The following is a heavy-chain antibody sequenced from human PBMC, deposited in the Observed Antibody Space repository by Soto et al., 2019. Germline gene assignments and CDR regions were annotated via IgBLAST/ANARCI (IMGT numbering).Heavy chain of an antibody. Sequence: QVQLVESGGGVVQPGRSLRLSCAASGFTFSTYAMHWVRQAPGKGLEWVAFMSDDGSNKNYADSVKGRFTISRDNSKNTLYLQMNSLRAEDTAVYFCAKNQLGSGYYYNAFDYWGQGTLVTVSS. CDR2: MSDDGSNK. J-gene: IGHJ4*02. D-gene: IGHD3-10*01. CDR3: AKNQLGSGYYYNAFDY. CDR1: GFTFSTYA. V-gene: IGHV3-30*18.